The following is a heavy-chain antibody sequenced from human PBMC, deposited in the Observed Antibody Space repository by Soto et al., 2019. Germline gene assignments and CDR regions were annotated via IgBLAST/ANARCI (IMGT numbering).Heavy chain of an antibody. D-gene: IGHD1-26*01. CDR3: ARDTGAYTYFDY. CDR2: IYYSGST. CDR1: GGSIGSGGYY. J-gene: IGHJ4*02. V-gene: IGHV4-31*03. Sequence: QVQLQESGPGLVKPSQTLSLTCTVSGGSIGSGGYYWSWIRQHPGKGLEWIGYIYYSGSTYYNPSLKSRVTISVDTSKNQFSLKLSSVTAADTAVYYCARDTGAYTYFDYWGQGTLVTVSS.